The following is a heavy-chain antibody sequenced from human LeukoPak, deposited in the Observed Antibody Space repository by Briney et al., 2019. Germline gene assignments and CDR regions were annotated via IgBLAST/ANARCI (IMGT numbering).Heavy chain of an antibody. CDR3: ASGVTIFGVVRFDY. J-gene: IGHJ4*02. D-gene: IGHD3-3*01. CDR2: ISSSGSTI. CDR1: GFTLSSYE. Sequence: GGSLRLSCAASGFTLSSYEMNWVRQAPGKGLEWVSYISSSGSTIYYADSVKGRFAISRYNAKNSLYLQMNSLRAEDTAVYYCASGVTIFGVVRFDYWGQGTLVTVSS. V-gene: IGHV3-48*03.